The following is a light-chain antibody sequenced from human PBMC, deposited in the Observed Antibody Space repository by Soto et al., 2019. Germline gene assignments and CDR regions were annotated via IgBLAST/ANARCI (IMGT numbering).Light chain of an antibody. CDR2: DAS. CDR1: QSVSSN. CDR3: QQYNNLPRT. J-gene: IGKJ1*01. Sequence: EIVMTQSPATLSVSPGERATLSCRASQSVSSNLAWYQQKPGQAPRLIIYDASTRATGIPARVSGGGSGTEFTLTISSLQSEDFALYYCQQYNNLPRTFGQGTKVEIK. V-gene: IGKV3-15*01.